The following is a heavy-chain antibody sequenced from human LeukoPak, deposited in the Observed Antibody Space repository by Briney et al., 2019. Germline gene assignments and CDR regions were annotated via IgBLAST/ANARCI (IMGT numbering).Heavy chain of an antibody. Sequence: GRSLRLSCAASGFTFSSYGMSWVRQAPGKGLEWVSAISGSGGSTYYADSVKGRFTISRDNSKNTLYLQMNSLRAEDTAVYYCAREQGFVVVPAAIYWGQGTLVTVSS. CDR3: AREQGFVVVPAAIY. V-gene: IGHV3-23*01. CDR1: GFTFSSYG. D-gene: IGHD2-2*01. CDR2: ISGSGGST. J-gene: IGHJ4*02.